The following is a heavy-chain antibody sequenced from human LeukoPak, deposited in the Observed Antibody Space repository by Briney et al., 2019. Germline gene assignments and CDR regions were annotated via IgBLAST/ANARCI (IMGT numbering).Heavy chain of an antibody. V-gene: IGHV4-39*07. Sequence: PSETLSLTCTVSGGSISSSSYYWGWIRQPPGKGLEWIGSIYYSGSTYYNPSLKSRVTISEDTSKNQFSLKLSSVTAADTAVYYCARDGGVAPHNWFDPWGQGTLVTVSS. CDR2: IYYSGST. CDR1: GGSISSSSYY. CDR3: ARDGGVAPHNWFDP. J-gene: IGHJ5*02. D-gene: IGHD2-8*02.